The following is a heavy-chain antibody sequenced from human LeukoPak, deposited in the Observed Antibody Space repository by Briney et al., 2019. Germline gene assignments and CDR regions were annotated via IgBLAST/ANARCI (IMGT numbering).Heavy chain of an antibody. D-gene: IGHD6-13*01. Sequence: GGSLRLSCVVSGFTFSGYFIHWVRQAPGKGLEWVAVISYDGSDKYYADSVKGRFTISRDNSNNTLYLQMNSLRIEDTAVYYCARDYSSSWSSWFDPWGQGTLVIVSS. J-gene: IGHJ5*02. CDR3: ARDYSSSWSSWFDP. V-gene: IGHV3-30-3*01. CDR1: GFTFSGYF. CDR2: ISYDGSDK.